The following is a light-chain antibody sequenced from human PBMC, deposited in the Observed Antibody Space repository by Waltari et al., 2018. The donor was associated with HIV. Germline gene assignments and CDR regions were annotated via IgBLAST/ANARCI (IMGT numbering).Light chain of an antibody. CDR3: ASYTTSGTMI. V-gene: IGLV2-14*03. Sequence: QSALAQPASVSGSPGQSITISCPGTSRDIGGYNYVSWYQQHPGKAPKLLIYDVTKRPSGVSNRFSGSKSGNTASLTISGLQAEDEADYYCASYTTSGTMIFGGGTKLTVL. CDR2: DVT. J-gene: IGLJ2*01. CDR1: SRDIGGYNY.